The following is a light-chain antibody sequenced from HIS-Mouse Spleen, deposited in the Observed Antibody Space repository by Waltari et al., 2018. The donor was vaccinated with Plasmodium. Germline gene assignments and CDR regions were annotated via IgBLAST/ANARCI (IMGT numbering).Light chain of an antibody. J-gene: IGKJ1*01. CDR1: QGISSW. CDR3: QQTNSFPWT. Sequence: DIQMTQSPSPVSASVGDSVTITWRASQGISSWLAWYQQTPEKAPKLLFYAASSLKSVVPSRFGGSGSGTYFTITSSSLQHEDFATYYCQQTNSFPWTFGQGTKVEIK. CDR2: AAS. V-gene: IGKV1-12*01.